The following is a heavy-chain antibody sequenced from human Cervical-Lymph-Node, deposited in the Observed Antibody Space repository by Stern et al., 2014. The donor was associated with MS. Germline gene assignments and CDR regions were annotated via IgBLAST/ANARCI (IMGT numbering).Heavy chain of an antibody. J-gene: IGHJ2*01. CDR2: IYYSGST. D-gene: IGHD2-15*01. CDR1: GGSMKSYH. Sequence: QVQLQESGPGLVKPSETLSLTCTVSGGSMKSYHWGWIRQSPGKGLDWIGTIYYSGSTYYNPSLKSRFTISVDSSHTPFSLRLTPVAAADTAVYYCARQGYCSGGSCYYWYFDLWGRGTLVTVSS. V-gene: IGHV4-39*01. CDR3: ARQGYCSGGSCYYWYFDL.